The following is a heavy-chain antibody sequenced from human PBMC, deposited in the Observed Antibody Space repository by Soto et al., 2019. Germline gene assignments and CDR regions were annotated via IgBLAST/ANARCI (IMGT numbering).Heavy chain of an antibody. CDR2: ISAYNGNT. D-gene: IGHD3-3*01. CDR3: AREKGESWAWSGWDGMDV. CDR1: VYTFTSYG. J-gene: IGHJ6*02. V-gene: IGHV1-18*04. Sequence: QVQLVQSGAEVKKPGASVKVSCKASVYTFTSYGISWVRQAPGQGLEWLGWISAYNGNTNYAQKLQGRVTMTTDTSTSTAYMELRSLRSDDTAVYYCAREKGESWAWSGWDGMDVWGQGTTVTVSS.